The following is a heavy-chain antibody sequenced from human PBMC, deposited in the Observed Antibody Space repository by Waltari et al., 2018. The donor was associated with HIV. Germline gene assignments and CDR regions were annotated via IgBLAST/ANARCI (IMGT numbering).Heavy chain of an antibody. CDR2: IKEDGSEK. J-gene: IGHJ4*02. Sequence: EVQLVESGGGLVQPGGSLRLSCAASGFTFSSYWMSWVRQAPGKGLGGGANIKEDGSEKYYVDSVKGRFTIARDNAKNSLYLQMNSLRAEDTAVYYCARDTGPGYWGQGTLVTVSS. V-gene: IGHV3-7*04. D-gene: IGHD4-17*01. CDR3: ARDTGPGY. CDR1: GFTFSSYW.